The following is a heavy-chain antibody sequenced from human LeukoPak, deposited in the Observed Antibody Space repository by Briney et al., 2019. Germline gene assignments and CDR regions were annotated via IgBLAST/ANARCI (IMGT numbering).Heavy chain of an antibody. V-gene: IGHV3-74*01. CDR2: INTDGSST. Sequence: GGCLRLSCAASGFTFSSYWMHWVRQAPGKGLVWVSRINTDGSSTSYADSVKGRFTISRDNAKNTLYLQMNSLRAEDTAVYYCARRGYNDAFDIWGQGTMVTVSS. D-gene: IGHD5-18*01. J-gene: IGHJ3*02. CDR1: GFTFSSYW. CDR3: ARRGYNDAFDI.